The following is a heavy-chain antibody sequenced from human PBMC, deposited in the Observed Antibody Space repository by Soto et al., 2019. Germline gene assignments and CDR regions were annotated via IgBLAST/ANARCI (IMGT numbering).Heavy chain of an antibody. CDR1: GFTFSTYT. J-gene: IGHJ4*02. Sequence: GGSLRLSCVFSGFTFSTYTMNWVRQAPGKGLELVSSINGRSNYVYYADSVKGRFTISRDNAKNSLYLQMTRLRAEDTAIYYCAREDGVVGSSSAFDHWGLGTLVTVS. V-gene: IGHV3-21*01. CDR2: INGRSNYV. CDR3: AREDGVVGSSSAFDH. D-gene: IGHD1-26*01.